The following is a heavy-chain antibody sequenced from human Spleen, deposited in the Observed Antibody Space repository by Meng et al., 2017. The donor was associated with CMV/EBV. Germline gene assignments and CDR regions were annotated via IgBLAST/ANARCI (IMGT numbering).Heavy chain of an antibody. CDR3: ARESDIAAAGGLDY. CDR2: ISSSGSTI. J-gene: IGHJ4*02. Sequence: GGSLRLSCAASGFTFSSYEMNWVRQAPGKGLEWVSYISSSGSTIYYADSVKGRFTISRDNAKNSLYLQMNSLRAEDTAVYYCARESDIAAAGGLDYWGQGTLVTVSS. CDR1: GFTFSSYE. D-gene: IGHD6-6*01. V-gene: IGHV3-48*03.